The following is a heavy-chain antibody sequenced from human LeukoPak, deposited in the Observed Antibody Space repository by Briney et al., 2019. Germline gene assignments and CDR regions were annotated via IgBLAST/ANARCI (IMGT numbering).Heavy chain of an antibody. V-gene: IGHV3-48*03. J-gene: IGHJ4*02. D-gene: IGHD5-18*01. Sequence: SGGSLRLSCAASGFTFSNYEVNWVRQAPGKGLEWVSYISSSGSTIYYADSVKGRFTISRDNAKNSLYLQMNSLRAEDTAVYYCAQIYTYGSSQFDYWGQGTLVTVSS. CDR1: GFTFSNYE. CDR3: AQIYTYGSSQFDY. CDR2: ISSSGSTI.